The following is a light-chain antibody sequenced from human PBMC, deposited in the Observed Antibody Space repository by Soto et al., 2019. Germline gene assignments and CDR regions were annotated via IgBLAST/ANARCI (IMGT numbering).Light chain of an antibody. J-gene: IGKJ1*01. CDR2: DTS. V-gene: IGKV1-33*01. CDR1: QDISNY. Sequence: DIQMTQSPSSLSASIGDRVTITCQASQDISNYLNWYQQKPGKAPKLLIYDTSNLETGVPSRFSGGGSGTSYVITISGLQPEDIETYYCQQYANLPWTFGRGTKVEVK. CDR3: QQYANLPWT.